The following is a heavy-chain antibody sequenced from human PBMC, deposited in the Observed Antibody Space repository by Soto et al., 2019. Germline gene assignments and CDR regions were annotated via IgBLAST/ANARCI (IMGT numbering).Heavy chain of an antibody. D-gene: IGHD2-2*01. CDR1: GFSFSSYG. J-gene: IGHJ6*02. Sequence: GGSLRLSCGASGFSFSSYGMHWVRQAPGKGLEWVAIISYDGSNKYYAGSVEGRFTISRDNSKNTLYLQMNSLRAEDTAVYYCARFGCISTSCSRNYYYGMDVWGQGTTVTVSS. CDR3: ARFGCISTSCSRNYYYGMDV. CDR2: ISYDGSNK. V-gene: IGHV3-30*03.